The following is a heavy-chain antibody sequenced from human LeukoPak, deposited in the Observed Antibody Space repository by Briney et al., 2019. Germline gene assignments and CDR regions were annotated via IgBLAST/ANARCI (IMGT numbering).Heavy chain of an antibody. CDR1: GFTFSSYA. J-gene: IGHJ3*02. Sequence: GGSLRLSCAASGFTFSSYAMSWVRQAPGKGLEWVSVIYSGGSTYYADSVKGRFTISRDNSKNTLYLQMNSLRAEDTAVYYCARDLSSSVAFDIWGQGTMVTVSS. V-gene: IGHV3-66*01. D-gene: IGHD4-17*01. CDR3: ARDLSSSVAFDI. CDR2: IYSGGST.